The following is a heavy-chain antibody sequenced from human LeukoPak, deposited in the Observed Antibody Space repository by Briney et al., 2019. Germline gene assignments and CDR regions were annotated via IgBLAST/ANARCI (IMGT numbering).Heavy chain of an antibody. V-gene: IGHV1-69*13. Sequence: GASVKISCKASGYTFTSYAISWVRQAPGQGLEWMGGIIPIFGTANYAQKFQGRVTITADESTSTAYMELSSLRSEDTAVYYCARDYGSGSYSYNWFDPWGQGTLVTVSS. D-gene: IGHD3-10*01. CDR2: IIPIFGTA. CDR3: ARDYGSGSYSYNWFDP. CDR1: GYTFTSYA. J-gene: IGHJ5*02.